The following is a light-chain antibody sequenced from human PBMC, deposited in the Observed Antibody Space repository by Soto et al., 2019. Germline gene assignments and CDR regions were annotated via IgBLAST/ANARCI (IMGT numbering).Light chain of an antibody. CDR2: DAS. CDR3: QQYNSYSPLT. Sequence: DIQMTQSPSTLSASVGDRVTITCRASQSISSWLAWYQQKPGKAPKLLIYDASSLESGVPSRFSGSGSGTEFPLTISSLQPDYFATYYCQQYNSYSPLTFGQGTKVEIK. V-gene: IGKV1-5*01. CDR1: QSISSW. J-gene: IGKJ1*01.